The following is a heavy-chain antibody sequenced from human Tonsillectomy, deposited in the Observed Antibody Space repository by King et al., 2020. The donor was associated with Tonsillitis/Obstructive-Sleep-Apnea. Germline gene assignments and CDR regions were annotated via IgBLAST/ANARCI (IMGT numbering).Heavy chain of an antibody. V-gene: IGHV4-31*03. Sequence: QLQESGPGLVKPSQTLSLTCTVSGGSISSGNYYWTWIRQHPGKGLEWIGSIYYSGSTYYNPSLKSRVTISIDASKNQFSLKLSSVTAADTAVYYCARPRITMIVDDAFDIWGQGTMVTVSS. CDR3: ARPRITMIVDDAFDI. CDR2: IYYSGST. CDR1: GGSISSGNYY. J-gene: IGHJ3*02. D-gene: IGHD3-22*01.